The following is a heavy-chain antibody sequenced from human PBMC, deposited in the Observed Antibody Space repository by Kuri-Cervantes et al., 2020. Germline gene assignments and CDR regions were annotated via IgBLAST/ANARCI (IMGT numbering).Heavy chain of an antibody. Sequence: GGSLRLSCAASGFTFSSYSMNWVRQAPGKGLEWVSSISSSSSYIYYADSVKGRFTISRDNAKNSLYLQMNSLRAEDTAVYYCARDLLVATIRLGPRPVDYWGQGTLVTVSS. CDR3: ARDLLVATIRLGPRPVDY. D-gene: IGHD5-12*01. CDR2: ISSSSSYI. J-gene: IGHJ4*02. V-gene: IGHV3-21*01. CDR1: GFTFSSYS.